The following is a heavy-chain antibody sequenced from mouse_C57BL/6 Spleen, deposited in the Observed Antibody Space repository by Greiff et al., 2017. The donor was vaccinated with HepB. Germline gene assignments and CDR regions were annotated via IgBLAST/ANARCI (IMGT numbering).Heavy chain of an antibody. Sequence: VQVVESGAELMKPGASVKLSCKATGYTFTGYWIEWVKQRPGHGLEWIGEILPGSGSTNYNEKFKGKATFTADTSSNTAYMQLSSLTTEDSAIYYCARGLFYGSSPYYYAMDYWGQGTSVTVSS. CDR2: ILPGSGST. V-gene: IGHV1-9*01. CDR3: ARGLFYGSSPYYYAMDY. CDR1: GYTFTGYW. J-gene: IGHJ4*01. D-gene: IGHD1-1*01.